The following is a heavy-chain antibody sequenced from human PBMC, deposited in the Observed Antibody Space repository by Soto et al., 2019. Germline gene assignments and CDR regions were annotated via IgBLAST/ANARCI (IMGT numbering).Heavy chain of an antibody. CDR3: ARGFTTGLGGYYYGMDV. Sequence: PSETLSITCAVYGGSFSGYYWSWIRQPPGKGLEWIGEINHSGSTNYNPSLKSRVTISVDTSKNQFSLKLSSVTAADTAVYYCARGFTTGLGGYYYGMDVWGQGTTVTVSS. CDR1: GGSFSGYY. J-gene: IGHJ6*02. D-gene: IGHD3-16*01. V-gene: IGHV4-34*01. CDR2: INHSGST.